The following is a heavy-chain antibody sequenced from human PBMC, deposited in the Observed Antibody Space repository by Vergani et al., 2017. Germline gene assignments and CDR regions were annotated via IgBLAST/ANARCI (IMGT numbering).Heavy chain of an antibody. Sequence: QMQLQESGPGLVKSSQALSLTCTVSGGSIISADNYWTWIRQPPGKALEYIGYIYYSGGTFYNPSLKSRVSISVDTSKNQFSLKLSSVTAADTAVYYCARSNYYYMDVWGKGTTVTVSS. CDR3: ARSNYYYMDV. CDR2: IYYSGGT. J-gene: IGHJ6*03. V-gene: IGHV4-31*03. D-gene: IGHD2/OR15-2a*01. CDR1: GGSIISADNY.